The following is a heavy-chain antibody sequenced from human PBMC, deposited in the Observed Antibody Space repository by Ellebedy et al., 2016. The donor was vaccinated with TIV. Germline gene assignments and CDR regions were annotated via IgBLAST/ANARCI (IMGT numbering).Heavy chain of an antibody. J-gene: IGHJ3*02. D-gene: IGHD4-17*01. CDR3: ATDGSYGDYLSPAHAFEI. V-gene: IGHV3-7*01. Sequence: GGSLRLSCAASRFSFSSYWMSWVRQPPGKGLEWVANINQDGSDKYYVDSVKGRFTISRDNAKNSLYLEMNSLRTEDTAVYYCATDGSYGDYLSPAHAFEIWGQGTMVAVSS. CDR2: INQDGSDK. CDR1: RFSFSSYW.